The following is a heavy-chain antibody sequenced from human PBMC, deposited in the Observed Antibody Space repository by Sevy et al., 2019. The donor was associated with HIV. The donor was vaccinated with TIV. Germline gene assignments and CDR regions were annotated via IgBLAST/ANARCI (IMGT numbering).Heavy chain of an antibody. J-gene: IGHJ6*02. D-gene: IGHD3-10*01. CDR1: GFNLGDYV. V-gene: IGHV3-49*03. CDR2: IRSKAYGETR. CDR3: TRAMYYHDSGSYYGMDV. Sequence: GGSLRLSCRASGFNLGDYVMSWFRQAPGKGLDWVGFIRSKAYGETREYAASVKGRVTISREDSKGIAYLQMNRLKTEDTGRYYCTRAMYYHDSGSYYGMDVWGQGTMVTVSS.